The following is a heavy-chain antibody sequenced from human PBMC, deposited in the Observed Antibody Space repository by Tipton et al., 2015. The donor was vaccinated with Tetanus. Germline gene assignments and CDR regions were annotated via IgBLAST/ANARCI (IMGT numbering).Heavy chain of an antibody. J-gene: IGHJ4*02. CDR2: ILYSGST. CDR3: AKHGDTSRNYYFDY. Sequence: TLSLTCTVSGGSISSISWIRQPPGKGLEWIGNILYSGSTSYNPSLKSRVTLSVDTSRNQFSLKLTSVTAADTAIYYCAKHGDTSRNYYFDYWGQGALVTVSS. CDR1: GGSISSIS. V-gene: IGHV4-39*01. D-gene: IGHD6-13*01.